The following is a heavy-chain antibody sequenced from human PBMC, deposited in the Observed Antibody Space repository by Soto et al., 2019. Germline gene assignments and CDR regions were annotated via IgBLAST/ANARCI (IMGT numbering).Heavy chain of an antibody. CDR2: IRSKTESYAT. J-gene: IGHJ4*02. V-gene: IGHV3-73*02. CDR1: GFTFSDSR. CDR3: VRSLSGASDY. Sequence: DVQLVESGGGLVQPGGSLKLSCAASGFTFSDSRMHWVRQASGKGLEWVGRIRSKTESYATAYAASVKSRFTVSRDDSKNTAYLEMNSLKIEDTAVYYCVRSLSGASDYWGQGTLVTVSS. D-gene: IGHD2-15*01.